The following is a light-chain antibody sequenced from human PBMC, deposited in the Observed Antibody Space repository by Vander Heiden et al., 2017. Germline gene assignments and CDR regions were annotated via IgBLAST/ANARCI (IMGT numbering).Light chain of an antibody. CDR1: QGISDE. Sequence: AIQLTQSPSSLSASVGDRVTITCRASQGISDEVTWYQQKPEKPPQLLIGRACSLESVVPSRFSGSGSGTDFALTISSLQPEDSASYYCQQFNSYPRTFGQGTKVEIK. J-gene: IGKJ1*01. CDR2: RAC. CDR3: QQFNSYPRT. V-gene: IGKV1-13*02.